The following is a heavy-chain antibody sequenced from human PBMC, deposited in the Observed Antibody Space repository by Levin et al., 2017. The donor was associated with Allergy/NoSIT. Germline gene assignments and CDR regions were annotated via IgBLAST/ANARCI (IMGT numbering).Heavy chain of an antibody. CDR2: IYYSGST. D-gene: IGHD3-10*01. Sequence: SCTVSGGSISSYYWSWIRQPPGKGLEWIGYIYYSGSTNYNPSLKSRLTISVDTSKNQFSLKLSSVTAADTAVYYCARHYGSGTYPLDYWGQGTLVTVSS. CDR1: GGSISSYY. V-gene: IGHV4-59*01. J-gene: IGHJ4*02. CDR3: ARHYGSGTYPLDY.